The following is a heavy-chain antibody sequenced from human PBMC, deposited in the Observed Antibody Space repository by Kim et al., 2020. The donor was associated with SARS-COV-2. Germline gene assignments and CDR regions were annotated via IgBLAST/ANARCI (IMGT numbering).Heavy chain of an antibody. V-gene: IGHV1-46*01. CDR1: GYTFTSYY. Sequence: ASVKVSCKASGYTFTSYYMHWVRQAPGQGLEWMGIINPSGGSTSYAQKFQGRVTMTRDTSTSTVYMELSSLRSEDTAVYYCASSTTYYDFWSGYYMGDDAFDIWGQGTMVTVSS. CDR2: INPSGGST. D-gene: IGHD3-3*01. CDR3: ASSTTYYDFWSGYYMGDDAFDI. J-gene: IGHJ3*02.